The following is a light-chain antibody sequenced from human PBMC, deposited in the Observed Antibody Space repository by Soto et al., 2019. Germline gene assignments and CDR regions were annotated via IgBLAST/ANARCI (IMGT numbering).Light chain of an antibody. CDR1: TGAVTSGHY. V-gene: IGLV7-46*01. J-gene: IGLJ3*02. CDR2: DTS. CDR3: LLSHGGFNWV. Sequence: QAVVTQEPSLTVSPGGTVTLTCGSSTGAVTSGHYPYWFQQKPGQAPRTLIYDTSNKHSWTPARFSGSLLGGKAALTLSGAQPEDEAEYYCLLSHGGFNWVFGGGTKVTVL.